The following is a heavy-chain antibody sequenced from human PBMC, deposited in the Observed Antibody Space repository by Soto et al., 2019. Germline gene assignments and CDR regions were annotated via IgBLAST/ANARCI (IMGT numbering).Heavy chain of an antibody. CDR2: IYYSGST. Sequence: PSETLSLTCTVSGGSISSGGYYWSWIRQHPGKGLEWIGYIYYSGSTYYNPSLKSRVTISVDTSKNQFSLKLSSVTAADTAVYYCARAYYYGSGTYYTWGQGLLVTVAS. V-gene: IGHV4-31*03. J-gene: IGHJ5*02. D-gene: IGHD3-10*01. CDR3: ARAYYYGSGTYYT. CDR1: GGSISSGGYY.